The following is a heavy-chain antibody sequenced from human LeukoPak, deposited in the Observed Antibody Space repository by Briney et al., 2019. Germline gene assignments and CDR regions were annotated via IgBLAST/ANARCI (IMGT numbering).Heavy chain of an antibody. V-gene: IGHV1-69*13. D-gene: IGHD1-26*01. Sequence: ASVKVSCKTSGGTFSSYAISWVRQAPGQGLEWMGGIIPIFGTANYAQKFQGRVTITADESTSTAYMELSSLRSDDTAVYYCARASVGAYYNAFDIWGQGTMVTVSS. CDR1: GGTFSSYA. CDR2: IIPIFGTA. CDR3: ARASVGAYYNAFDI. J-gene: IGHJ3*02.